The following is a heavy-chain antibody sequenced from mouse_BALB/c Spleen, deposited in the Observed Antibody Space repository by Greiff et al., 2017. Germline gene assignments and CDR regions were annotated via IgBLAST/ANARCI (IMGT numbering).Heavy chain of an antibody. CDR2: INPSSGYT. J-gene: IGHJ3*01. Sequence: VQLQQSAAELARPGASVKMSCKASGYTFTSYTMHWVKQRPGQGLEWIAYINPSSGYTEYNQKFKDKTTLTADKSSSTAYMQLSSLTSEDSAVYYCSRSYGYDGFAYWGQGTLVTVSA. V-gene: IGHV1-4*02. CDR1: GYTFTSYT. CDR3: SRSYGYDGFAY. D-gene: IGHD2-2*01.